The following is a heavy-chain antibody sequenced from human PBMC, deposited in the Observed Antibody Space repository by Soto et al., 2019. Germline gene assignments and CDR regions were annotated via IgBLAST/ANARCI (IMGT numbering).Heavy chain of an antibody. CDR1: GGSISGYY. CDR3: ARDDRDGYTYGYYFDY. CDR2: IYYSGGA. V-gene: IGHV4-59*01. Sequence: QVQLQESGPGLVKPSETLSLTCTVSGGSISGYYWSWLRQPPGKGLEWIGYIYYSGGANYNPSLNSRVTISVDTSKNKFSLKLSAVTAADTAVYYCARDDRDGYTYGYYFDYWGQGTLVSVSS. J-gene: IGHJ4*02. D-gene: IGHD5-12*01.